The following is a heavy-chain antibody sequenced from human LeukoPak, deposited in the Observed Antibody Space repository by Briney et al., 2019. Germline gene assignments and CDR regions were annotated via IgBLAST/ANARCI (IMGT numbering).Heavy chain of an antibody. CDR2: THYSGST. Sequence: SETLSLTCTVSGGSISTYYWSWIRQPPGKGLEWIGYTHYSGSTNYNPSLKSRVTISLDTSKNQFSLKLSSVTAADTAVYYCARAGSHLGLGHWGQGTLVTVSS. J-gene: IGHJ5*02. CDR3: ARAGSHLGLGH. D-gene: IGHD6-25*01. V-gene: IGHV4-59*01. CDR1: GGSISTYY.